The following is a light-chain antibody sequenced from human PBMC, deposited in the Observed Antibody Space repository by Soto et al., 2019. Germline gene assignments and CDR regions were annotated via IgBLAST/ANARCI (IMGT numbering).Light chain of an antibody. Sequence: EIVMTQSPATLSVSPGERATLSCRASQSVSTNLAWYQQKPGQAPRLLMYGASTRATGIPARFSGSESGTEFTLTISSLESEDFAVYYCQQYHNWPPYTFGQGTKLEIK. V-gene: IGKV3-15*01. J-gene: IGKJ2*01. CDR1: QSVSTN. CDR2: GAS. CDR3: QQYHNWPPYT.